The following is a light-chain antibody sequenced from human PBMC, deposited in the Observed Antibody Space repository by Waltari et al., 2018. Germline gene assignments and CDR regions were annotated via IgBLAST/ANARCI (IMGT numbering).Light chain of an antibody. CDR2: DAS. CDR1: QSVGRY. Sequence: EIVLTQSPATLSLSPGERATLSCRASQSVGRYLAWYQQKPGQAPRLLIYDASIRATGIPDRFSGSGYGTDFSLTISRLEPEDFAVYYCQKYVSLPATFGQGTKVEIK. CDR3: QKYVSLPAT. J-gene: IGKJ1*01. V-gene: IGKV3-20*01.